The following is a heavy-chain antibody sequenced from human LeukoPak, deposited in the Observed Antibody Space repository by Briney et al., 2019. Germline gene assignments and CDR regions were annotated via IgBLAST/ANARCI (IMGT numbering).Heavy chain of an antibody. J-gene: IGHJ4*02. CDR1: GGTFSSYA. CDR2: IIPIFGTA. CDR3: ARAPSPYDILTGYYKPSFDY. D-gene: IGHD3-9*01. V-gene: IGHV1-69*13. Sequence: GASVKVSCKASGGTFSSYAISWVRQAPGQGLEWMGGIIPIFGTANYAQKFQGRVTITADESTSTAYMELSSLRSEDTAVYYCARAPSPYDILTGYYKPSFDYWGQGTPVTVSS.